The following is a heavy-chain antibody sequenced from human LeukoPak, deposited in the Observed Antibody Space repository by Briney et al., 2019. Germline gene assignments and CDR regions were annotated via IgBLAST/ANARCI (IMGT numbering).Heavy chain of an antibody. D-gene: IGHD2-2*02. CDR3: ARFPYTVRYFDS. J-gene: IGHJ4*02. Sequence: SETLSLTCAVYGGSLSGHYWSWIRQSPPKRLEWIGEINHSGKTSSNPSLRSRVTISIDTSKNQFSLKLRSVTAADRAVYYCARFPYTVRYFDSWGQGTLVTVSS. V-gene: IGHV4-34*01. CDR2: INHSGKT. CDR1: GGSLSGHY.